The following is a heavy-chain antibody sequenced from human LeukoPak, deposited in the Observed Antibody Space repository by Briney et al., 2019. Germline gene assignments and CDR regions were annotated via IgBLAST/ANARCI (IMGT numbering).Heavy chain of an antibody. Sequence: PSETLSLTCAVYGGSFSGYYWSWIRQPPGKGLEWIGEINHSGSTNYNPSLKSRVTISVDTSKNQFSLKLSSVTAADTAVYYCARGRRGGGKQFFIKSGSTVTTTRYYFDYWGQGTLVTVSS. J-gene: IGHJ4*02. CDR3: ARGRRGGGKQFFIKSGSTVTTTRYYFDY. CDR2: INHSGST. CDR1: GGSFSGYY. D-gene: IGHD4-17*01. V-gene: IGHV4-34*01.